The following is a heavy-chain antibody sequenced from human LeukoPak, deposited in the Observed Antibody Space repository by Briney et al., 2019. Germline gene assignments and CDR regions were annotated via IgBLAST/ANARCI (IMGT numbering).Heavy chain of an antibody. J-gene: IGHJ3*02. Sequence: PSETLSLTCTVSGASISSFYWAWIRQPAGKGLEWMGLIYRTGRPNYNASLKSRLTMSVDASKNQFSLKLDSVTAADTAVYYCARDRPYYDGSTYPIDSFDIWDQGTVVTVSS. D-gene: IGHD3-16*01. CDR1: GASISSFY. CDR2: IYRTGRP. V-gene: IGHV4-4*07. CDR3: ARDRPYYDGSTYPIDSFDI.